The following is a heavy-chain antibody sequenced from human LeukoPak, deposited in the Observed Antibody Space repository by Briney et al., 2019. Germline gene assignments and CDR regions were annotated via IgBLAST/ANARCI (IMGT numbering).Heavy chain of an antibody. J-gene: IGHJ4*02. CDR2: ISAYNGNT. D-gene: IGHD3-9*01. CDR3: ARDYADYYDILTGYYSFDY. CDR1: GYTFTSYG. V-gene: IGHV1-18*01. Sequence: ASVKVSCKASGYTFTSYGISWVRQAPGQGLEWMGWISAYNGNTNYAQKLQGRVTMTTDTSTSTAYMELRSLRPDDTAVYYCARDYADYYDILTGYYSFDYWGQGTLVTVSS.